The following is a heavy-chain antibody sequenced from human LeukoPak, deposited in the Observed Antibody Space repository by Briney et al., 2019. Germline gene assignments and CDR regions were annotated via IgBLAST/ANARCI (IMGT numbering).Heavy chain of an antibody. J-gene: IGHJ4*02. CDR3: ARGGNDNFDY. CDR1: GASISSYY. Sequence: SETLSLTCTVSGASISSYYWSWIRQPPGKGLEWIDSGSTNYNPSLKSRVTISVDTSKHQFSLNLRSVTAAYTAVYYCARGGNDNFDYWGQGTLVTVSS. D-gene: IGHD3-16*01. V-gene: IGHV4-59*01. CDR2: SGST.